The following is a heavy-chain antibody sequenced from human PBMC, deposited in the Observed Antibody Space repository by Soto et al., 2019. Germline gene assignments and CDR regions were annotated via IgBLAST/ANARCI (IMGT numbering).Heavy chain of an antibody. D-gene: IGHD2-2*01. V-gene: IGHV1-69*13. Sequence: ASVKVSCKASGGTFSSYAISWVRQAPGQGLEWMGGIIPIFGTANYAQKFQGGVTITADESTSTAYMELSSLRSEDTAVYYCARSPASSTAANYYYYGMDVWGQGTTVTVSS. CDR3: ARSPASSTAANYYYYGMDV. CDR1: GGTFSSYA. CDR2: IIPIFGTA. J-gene: IGHJ6*02.